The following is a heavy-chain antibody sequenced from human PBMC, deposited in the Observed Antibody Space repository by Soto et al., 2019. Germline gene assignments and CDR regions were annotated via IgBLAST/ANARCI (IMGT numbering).Heavy chain of an antibody. Sequence: GGSLRLSCAASGFTFSSYAMSWVRQAPGKGLEWVSAISGSGGSTYYADSVKGRFTISRDNSKNQFSLKLSSVTAADMAVYYCAREVATIYTPTWFDPWGQGTLVTVSS. CDR2: ISGSGGST. J-gene: IGHJ5*02. D-gene: IGHD5-12*01. V-gene: IGHV3-23*01. CDR3: AREVATIYTPTWFDP. CDR1: GFTFSSYA.